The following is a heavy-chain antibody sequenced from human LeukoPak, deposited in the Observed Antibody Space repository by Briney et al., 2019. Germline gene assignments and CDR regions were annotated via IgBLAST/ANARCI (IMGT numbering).Heavy chain of an antibody. Sequence: GGSLRLSCAASGFTVSSNYMSWVRQAPGKGLEWVSVIYSGGSTYYADSVKGRFTISRDNSRNTLYLQMNSLRAEDTAVYYCARSSGSYRGEGFDYWGQGTLVTVSS. CDR3: ARSSGSYRGEGFDY. J-gene: IGHJ4*02. CDR2: IYSGGST. V-gene: IGHV3-53*01. CDR1: GFTVSSNY. D-gene: IGHD1-26*01.